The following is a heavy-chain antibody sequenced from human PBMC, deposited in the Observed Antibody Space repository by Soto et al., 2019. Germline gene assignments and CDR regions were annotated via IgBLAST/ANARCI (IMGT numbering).Heavy chain of an antibody. J-gene: IGHJ4*02. CDR1: GFSFNNFA. CDR2: ISGSGGTT. CDR3: ARHDSSVTSWFDF. V-gene: IGHV3-23*01. Sequence: EVRLLQSGGGLEQPGGPLRLSCAASGFSFNNFAMSWVRLAPGKGLEWVSGISGSGGTTYYADSVKGRITISRDNSKNPLYLQITSLRAEATALYYCARHDSSVTSWFDFWGQGTLVTVSS. D-gene: IGHD3-22*01.